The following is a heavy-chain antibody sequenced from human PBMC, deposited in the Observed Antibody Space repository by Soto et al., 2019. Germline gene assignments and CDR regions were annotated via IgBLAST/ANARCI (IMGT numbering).Heavy chain of an antibody. V-gene: IGHV3-48*01. CDR3: ARSYSYGFGY. J-gene: IGHJ4*02. CDR2: IGTGTRTR. CDR1: GFVLRSYS. Sequence: GGSLRLSCAASGFVLRSYSMSWVRQAPGKGLEWVSYIGTGTRTRYYADSVKGRFTISRDNGKNSLFLQMNSLRAEDTALYYCARSYSYGFGYWGQGTLVTVSS. D-gene: IGHD5-18*01.